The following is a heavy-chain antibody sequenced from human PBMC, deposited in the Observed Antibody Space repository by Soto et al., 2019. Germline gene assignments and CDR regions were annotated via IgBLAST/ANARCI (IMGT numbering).Heavy chain of an antibody. CDR3: ARLPGYSSGWNDY. Sequence: GSLRLSCAASGFTFSSYWMSWVRQAPGKGLEWVANIKQDGSEKYYVDSVKGRFTISRDNAKNSLYLQMNSLRAEDTAVYYCARLPGYSSGWNDYWGQGTLVTVSS. J-gene: IGHJ4*02. CDR1: GFTFSSYW. D-gene: IGHD6-19*01. V-gene: IGHV3-7*01. CDR2: IKQDGSEK.